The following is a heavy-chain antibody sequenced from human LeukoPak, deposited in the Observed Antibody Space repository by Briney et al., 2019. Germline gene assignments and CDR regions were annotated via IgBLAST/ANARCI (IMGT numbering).Heavy chain of an antibody. CDR2: ISYSGST. D-gene: IGHD2-21*02. CDR1: GASISSYY. J-gene: IGHJ4*02. V-gene: IGHV4-59*01. Sequence: SETLSLTCTVTGASISSYYWSWIRQPPGKGLEWIGYISYSGSTNYNPSLKSRVTISVDTSKNQFSLKLSSVTAADTAVYYCARHDVVVTAMRFDYWGQGTLVTVSS. CDR3: ARHDVVVTAMRFDY.